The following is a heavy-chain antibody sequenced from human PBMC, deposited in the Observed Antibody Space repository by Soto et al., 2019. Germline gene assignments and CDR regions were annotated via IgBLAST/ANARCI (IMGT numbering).Heavy chain of an antibody. V-gene: IGHV5-51*01. CDR2: IYPGDSDT. D-gene: IGHD3-22*01. CDR3: ARHLLQNWFDP. CDR1: GYXFTSYW. Sequence: EXLKIACKCSGYXFTSYWVCWVRQMPGKGLEWMGIIYPGDSDTRYSPSFQGQVTISADKSISTAYLQWSSLKASDTAMYYCARHLLQNWFDPWGQGTLVTVSS. J-gene: IGHJ5*02.